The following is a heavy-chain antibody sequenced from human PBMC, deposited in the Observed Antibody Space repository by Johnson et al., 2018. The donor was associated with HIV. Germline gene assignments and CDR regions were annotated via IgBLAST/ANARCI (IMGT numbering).Heavy chain of an antibody. CDR1: GFTFDDYG. V-gene: IGHV3-20*04. Sequence: MLLVESGGGLVKPGGSLRLSCAASGFTFDDYGLSWVRQVPGKGLEWVSGVNWNGGSTGYADSVKGRFTISRDNAKNTLYLQMNSLRAEDTAVYYCARDSPYSSGWHDAFDIWGQGTMVTVSS. D-gene: IGHD6-19*01. CDR2: VNWNGGST. CDR3: ARDSPYSSGWHDAFDI. J-gene: IGHJ3*02.